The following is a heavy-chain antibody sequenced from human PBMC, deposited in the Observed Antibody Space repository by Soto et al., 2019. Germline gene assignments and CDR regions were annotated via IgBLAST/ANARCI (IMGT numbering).Heavy chain of an antibody. Sequence: ASVKVSCKASGYTFTSYGISWVRQAPGQGLEWMGWISAYNGNTNYAQKLQGRVTMTKDTSTNTAYMGLRSLRSEDTAVYYCATVGLDILTGYYHYWGQGTLVTVSS. CDR2: ISAYNGNT. J-gene: IGHJ4*02. CDR1: GYTFTSYG. CDR3: ATVGLDILTGYYHY. D-gene: IGHD3-9*01. V-gene: IGHV1-18*01.